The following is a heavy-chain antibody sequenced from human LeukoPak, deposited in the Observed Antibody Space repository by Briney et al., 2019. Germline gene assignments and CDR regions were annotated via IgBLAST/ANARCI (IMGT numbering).Heavy chain of an antibody. J-gene: IGHJ5*02. V-gene: IGHV4-39*07. D-gene: IGHD4-23*01. Sequence: SETLSLTCTVSGGYIITSGHYWGWIRQPPGKGLEWIGSVYYTGVTSTNPSFRSRMSISVDTSKNHFSVNLTSVTPGDAAVYFCARERSSSGGHNWFDPWGQGTLVTVSS. CDR3: ARERSSSGGHNWFDP. CDR1: GGYIITSGHY. CDR2: VYYTGVT.